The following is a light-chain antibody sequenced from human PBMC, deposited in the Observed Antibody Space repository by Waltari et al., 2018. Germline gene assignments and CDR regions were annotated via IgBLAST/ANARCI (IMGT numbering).Light chain of an antibody. CDR3: QSYDSSLSAVV. Sequence: QSVLTQPPSVSGAPGQRVTISCTGSSSNSGEGYVVPWYQQLPGTAPKLLIYANTNRPSGVPDRFSGSKSGTSASLAITGLQAEDEAEYYCQSYDSSLSAVVFGGGTKLTVL. CDR1: SSNSGEGYV. J-gene: IGLJ2*01. V-gene: IGLV1-40*01. CDR2: ANT.